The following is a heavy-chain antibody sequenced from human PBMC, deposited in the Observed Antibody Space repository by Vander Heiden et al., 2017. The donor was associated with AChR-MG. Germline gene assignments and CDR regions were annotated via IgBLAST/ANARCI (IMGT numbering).Heavy chain of an antibody. D-gene: IGHD3-22*01. CDR2: IIPICGTA. V-gene: IGHV1-69*01. Sequence: QVQLVQSGAEVKKPGSSVKVSCKASGGTFSSSAISGGRQAPGQGLEWMGGIIPICGTANYAQKFQGRVTMTADESTSTAYMELSSLRSEDTAVYYCASHVRYYYDSSGYGNWFDPWGQGTLVTVSS. J-gene: IGHJ5*02. CDR3: ASHVRYYYDSSGYGNWFDP. CDR1: GGTFSSSA.